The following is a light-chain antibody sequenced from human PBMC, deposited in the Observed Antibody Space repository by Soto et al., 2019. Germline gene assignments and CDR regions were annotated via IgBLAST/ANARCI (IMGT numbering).Light chain of an antibody. CDR2: RAS. V-gene: IGKV3-20*01. CDR3: QHYGSSPLT. CDR1: QSVSSNY. Sequence: EIVLTQSPGTLSLSPGERATLSCRASQSVSSNYLAWYQQKPGQAPKVLIYRASSRATGIPDRFSGSGSGTDFTLTISRLEPEDFAVYYCQHYGSSPLTFGGGTKVGIK. J-gene: IGKJ4*01.